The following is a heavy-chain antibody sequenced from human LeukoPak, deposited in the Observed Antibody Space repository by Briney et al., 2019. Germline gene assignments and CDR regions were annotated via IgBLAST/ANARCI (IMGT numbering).Heavy chain of an antibody. Sequence: SETLSLTCTVSGGSISSNSYYWGWIRQPPGKGLEWIGSISYSGTTYYSPSLKSRVTISVDTSKNQFSLKLSSVTAADTAVYYCARGRAFFDWGQGTLVTVSS. CDR2: ISYSGTT. CDR3: ARGRAFFD. D-gene: IGHD3-3*02. V-gene: IGHV4-39*07. CDR1: GGSISSNSYY. J-gene: IGHJ4*02.